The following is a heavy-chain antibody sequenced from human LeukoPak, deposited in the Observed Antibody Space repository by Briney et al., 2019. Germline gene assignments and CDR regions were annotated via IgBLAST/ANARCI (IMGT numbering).Heavy chain of an antibody. Sequence: SETLSLTCTVSGGSISSSPYYWGWVRQPPGKGLEWIGSIYYSGNTYYNPSLKSRVTISVDTSKNQFSLKVNSVTAADTAVYYCARDFLGAGTVGATSGYWGQGTLVTVSS. D-gene: IGHD1-26*01. CDR2: IYYSGNT. V-gene: IGHV4-39*02. J-gene: IGHJ4*02. CDR1: GGSISSSPYY. CDR3: ARDFLGAGTVGATSGY.